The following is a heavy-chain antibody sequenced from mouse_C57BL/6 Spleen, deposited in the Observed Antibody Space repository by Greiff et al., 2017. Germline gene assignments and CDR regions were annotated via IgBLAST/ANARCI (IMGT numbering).Heavy chain of an antibody. CDR3: ARSIYYDYLYYFDY. CDR2: IYPRDGST. J-gene: IGHJ2*01. Sequence: QVQLKQSGPELVKPGASVKLSCKASGYTFTSYDINWVKQRPGQGLEGSGWIYPRDGSTKYNEKFKGKATLTVDTSSSKAYMELHSLTSEDSAVYFCARSIYYDYLYYFDYWGQGTTLTVSS. V-gene: IGHV1-85*01. D-gene: IGHD2-4*01. CDR1: GYTFTSYD.